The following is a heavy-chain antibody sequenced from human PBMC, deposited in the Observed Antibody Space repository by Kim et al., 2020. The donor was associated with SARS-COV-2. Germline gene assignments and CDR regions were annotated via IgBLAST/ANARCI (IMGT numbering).Heavy chain of an antibody. CDR2: REK. Sequence: REKKYVDSVKGRFTISKDNAKKSLYLQMNSLRAEDTAVYYCAKGQHWRDPWGQGTLVTVSS. CDR3: AKGQHWRDP. V-gene: IGHV3-7*04. J-gene: IGHJ5*02.